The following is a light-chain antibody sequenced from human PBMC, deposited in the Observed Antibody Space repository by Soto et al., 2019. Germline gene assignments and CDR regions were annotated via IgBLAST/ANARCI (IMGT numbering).Light chain of an antibody. CDR1: SNDVGGYDY. CDR2: DVS. Sequence: QSGLTQPASVSGSPGQSITISCTGTSNDVGGYDYVTWYQHHPGKAPKLMIYDVSNRPSGISDRFSASKSGNTASLTISGVQAEDEAHYYCSSYTSRATLVFGGGTKLTVL. CDR3: SSYTSRATLV. J-gene: IGLJ2*01. V-gene: IGLV2-14*03.